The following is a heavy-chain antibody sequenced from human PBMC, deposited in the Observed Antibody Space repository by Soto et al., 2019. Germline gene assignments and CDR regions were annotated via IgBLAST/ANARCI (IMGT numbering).Heavy chain of an antibody. J-gene: IGHJ6*03. Sequence: VASVKVSCKASGYTFTSYGISWVRQAPGQGLEWMGWISAYNGNTNYAQKLQGRVTMTTDTSTSTAYMELRSLRSDDTAVYYCARELVPAANTRNYYYYMDVWGKGTTVTVSS. CDR3: ARELVPAANTRNYYYYMDV. V-gene: IGHV1-18*01. D-gene: IGHD2-2*01. CDR2: ISAYNGNT. CDR1: GYTFTSYG.